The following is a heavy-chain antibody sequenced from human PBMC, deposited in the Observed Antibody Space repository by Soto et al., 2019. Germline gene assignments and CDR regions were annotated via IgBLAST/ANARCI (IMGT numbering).Heavy chain of an antibody. D-gene: IGHD3-10*01. Sequence: PGGSLRLSCAASGFNFSSYGMHWVRQAPGKGLEWVAVISYDGSNKYYADSVKGRFTISRDNSKNTLYLQMNSLRAEDTAVYYCAKERLWFGESSDAFDIWGQGTMVTVSS. CDR1: GFNFSSYG. J-gene: IGHJ3*02. V-gene: IGHV3-30*18. CDR2: ISYDGSNK. CDR3: AKERLWFGESSDAFDI.